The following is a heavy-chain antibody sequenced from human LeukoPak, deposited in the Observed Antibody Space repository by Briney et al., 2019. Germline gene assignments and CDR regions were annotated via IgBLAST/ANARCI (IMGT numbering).Heavy chain of an antibody. CDR1: GGSISSGSYY. CDR3: ARGNYDYVWGSYRYSAGAFDI. D-gene: IGHD3-16*02. J-gene: IGHJ3*02. Sequence: SETLSLTCTVSGGSISSGSYYWSWIRQPAGKGLEWIGTIYHSGSTYYNASLESRVTISVDTSKNQFSLKLSSVTAADTAVYYCARGNYDYVWGSYRYSAGAFDIWGQGTMVTVSS. CDR2: IYHSGST. V-gene: IGHV4-39*07.